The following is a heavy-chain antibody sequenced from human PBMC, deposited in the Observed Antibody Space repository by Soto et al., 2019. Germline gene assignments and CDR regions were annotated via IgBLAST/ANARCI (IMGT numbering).Heavy chain of an antibody. CDR3: ARRRITIFGVVIIGHWFDP. CDR1: GGSISSSSYY. J-gene: IGHJ5*02. CDR2: IYYSGST. V-gene: IGHV4-39*01. D-gene: IGHD3-3*01. Sequence: PSETLSLTCTVSGGSISSSSYYWGWIRQPPGKGLEWIGSIYYSGSTYYNPSLKSRVTISVDTSKNQFSLKLSSVTAADTAVYYCARRRITIFGVVIIGHWFDPWGQGTLVTVSS.